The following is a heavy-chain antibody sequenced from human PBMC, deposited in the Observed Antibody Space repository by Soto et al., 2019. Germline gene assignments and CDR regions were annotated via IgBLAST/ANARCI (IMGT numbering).Heavy chain of an antibody. CDR2: IYYSGST. D-gene: IGHD3-10*01. V-gene: IGHV4-30-4*02. CDR3: ARAPRGNYGYPSYFDY. Sequence: SETLSLTCTVAGGSISSGDYYWSWIRQPPGKGLEWIGYIYYSGSTYYNPSLKSRVTISVDTSKNQFSLKLSSVTAADTAVYYCARAPRGNYGYPSYFDYWGQGTLVTVSS. CDR1: GGSISSGDYY. J-gene: IGHJ4*02.